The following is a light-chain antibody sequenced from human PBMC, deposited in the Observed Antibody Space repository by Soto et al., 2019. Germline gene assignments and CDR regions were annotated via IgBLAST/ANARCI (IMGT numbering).Light chain of an antibody. V-gene: IGKV2-30*01. CDR2: KVY. Sequence: AVMTQSPLSLPVTLGQSASIACESSQSLMYRDCNTYLNWFHQRPGQSPRRLIYKVYNRDSGVLHSFSGSGSGTDFTLEISGVEAEDVGVYYCLQATHWPYTVGQGTKLESK. CDR3: LQATHWPYT. CDR1: QSLMYRDCNTY. J-gene: IGKJ2*01.